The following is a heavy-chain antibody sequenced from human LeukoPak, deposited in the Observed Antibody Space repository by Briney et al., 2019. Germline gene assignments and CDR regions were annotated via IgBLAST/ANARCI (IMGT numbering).Heavy chain of an antibody. CDR3: ARGPYSSGSSADY. V-gene: IGHV3-11*06. CDR1: GFTFSCYA. Sequence: PGGSLRLSCAASGFTFSCYAMSWIRQAPGKGLEWVSYISSSDTYTNYADSVKGRFTISRDNAKNSLYLQMNSLRAEDTAVYYCARGPYSSGSSADYWGQGTLVTVSS. CDR2: ISSSDTYT. J-gene: IGHJ4*02. D-gene: IGHD6-19*01.